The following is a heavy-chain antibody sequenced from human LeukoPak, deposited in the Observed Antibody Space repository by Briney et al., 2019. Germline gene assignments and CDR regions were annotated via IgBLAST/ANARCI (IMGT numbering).Heavy chain of an antibody. CDR3: ARDDWNWLKGQSIAAAYPYYYYYGMDV. J-gene: IGHJ6*02. V-gene: IGHV7-4-1*02. D-gene: IGHD6-13*01. CDR1: GYTFTSYA. CDR2: INTNTGNP. Sequence: ASVKVSCKASGYTFTSYAMNWVRQAPGQGLEWMGWINTNTGNPTYAQGFTGRFVFSLDTSVSTAYLQISSLKAEDTAVYYCARDDWNWLKGQSIAAAYPYYYYYGMDVWGQGTTVTVSS.